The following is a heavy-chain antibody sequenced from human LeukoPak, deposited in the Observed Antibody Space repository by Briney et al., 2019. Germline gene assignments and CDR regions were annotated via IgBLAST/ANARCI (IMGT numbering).Heavy chain of an antibody. J-gene: IGHJ4*02. CDR1: GFTFSSYA. CDR3: ARDRYYYEMGRGLDY. Sequence: QAGGSLRLSCAASGFTFSSYAMHWVRQAPGKGLEWVAVISYDGSNKYYADSVKGRFTISRDNSKNTLYLQMNSLRAEDTAVYYCARDRYYYEMGRGLDYWGQGTLVTVSS. CDR2: ISYDGSNK. V-gene: IGHV3-30*04. D-gene: IGHD3-22*01.